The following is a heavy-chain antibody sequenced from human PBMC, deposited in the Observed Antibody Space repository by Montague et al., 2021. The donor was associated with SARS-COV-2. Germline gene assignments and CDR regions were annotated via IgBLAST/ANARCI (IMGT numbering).Heavy chain of an antibody. J-gene: IGHJ4*02. CDR3: AKLSGGSYLHYFEY. D-gene: IGHD1-26*01. CDR2: ISGNGDPDTT. Sequence: SRRVSCATSGFPFRNYAMTWVRQAPGKGLEWVSTISGNGDPDTTYYADSVKGRFTISRDISKNTLYLQMNSLRAEDTAVYYCAKLSGGSYLHYFEYWGQGTLVTVSS. V-gene: IGHV3-23*01. CDR1: GFPFRNYA.